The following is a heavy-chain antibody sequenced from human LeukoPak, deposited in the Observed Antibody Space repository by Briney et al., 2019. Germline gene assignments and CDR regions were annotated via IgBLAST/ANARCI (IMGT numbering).Heavy chain of an antibody. J-gene: IGHJ4*02. CDR1: GGSISSYY. CDR2: IYTSGST. V-gene: IGHV4-4*07. Sequence: SETLSLTCTVSGGSISSYYWSWIRQPAGKGLEWIGRIYTSGSTNYNPSLKSRVTISVDTSKNQFSLKLSSVTAADTAVYYCARVPRYYYDSSGYYDYWGQGTLVTVSS. D-gene: IGHD3-22*01. CDR3: ARVPRYYYDSSGYYDY.